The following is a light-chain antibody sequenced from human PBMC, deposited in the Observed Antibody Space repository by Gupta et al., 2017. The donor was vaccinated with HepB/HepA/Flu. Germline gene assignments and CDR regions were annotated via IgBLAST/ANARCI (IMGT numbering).Light chain of an antibody. CDR2: GAS. CDR3: QQYNNWPFT. Sequence: ETVMTQSPATLSVSPGERATVSCRASQSVSSRLAWYQQKPGQAPRLLIYGASTRATGVPARFSGSGSGTEFTLTISSLQSEDFAVYFCQQYNNWPFTFGQGTKLE. V-gene: IGKV3-15*01. J-gene: IGKJ2*01. CDR1: QSVSSR.